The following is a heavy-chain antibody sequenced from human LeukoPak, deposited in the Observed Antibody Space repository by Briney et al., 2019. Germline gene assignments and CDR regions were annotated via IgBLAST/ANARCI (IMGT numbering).Heavy chain of an antibody. CDR3: ARDDCGDTCYPGGY. CDR1: GYTFTKYV. V-gene: IGHV1-3*01. Sequence: RASVKVSCKASGYTFTKYVVHWVRQAPRQRPEWMGWINAGNGDTKYSQNFQDRVTITRDTSANTAYMELSSLTSEDTALYYCARDDCGDTCYPGGYWGQGTLVTVSS. D-gene: IGHD2-21*01. J-gene: IGHJ4*02. CDR2: INAGNGDT.